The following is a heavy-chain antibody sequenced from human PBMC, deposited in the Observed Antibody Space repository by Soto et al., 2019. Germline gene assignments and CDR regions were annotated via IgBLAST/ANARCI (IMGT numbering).Heavy chain of an antibody. J-gene: IGHJ4*02. CDR3: ATGAAGIAAHVI. Sequence: GAGKFSCQASGYSLTGYAMHWVRLAPGQGLEWMGWINGNNGNTKYSPQFYGRVTFTRDTSTSTAYREVRSLRPDDTAVYYCATGAAGIAAHVIWGPGTLVTVSS. V-gene: IGHV1-3*01. CDR2: INGNNGNT. D-gene: IGHD6-13*01. CDR1: GYSLTGYA.